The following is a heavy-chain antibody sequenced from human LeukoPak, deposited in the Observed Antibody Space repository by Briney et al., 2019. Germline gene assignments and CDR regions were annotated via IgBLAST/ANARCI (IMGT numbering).Heavy chain of an antibody. CDR1: GFTFSSYA. D-gene: IGHD1-14*01. CDR2: ISGSGGST. CDR3: ARDQSVAVWDY. V-gene: IGHV3-23*01. Sequence: PGGSLRLSCAASGFTFSSYAMSWVRQAPGKGLEWVSAISGSGGSTYYADSVKGRFTISRDNSKNTLYLQMNRLRVEDAAVYFCARDQSVAVWDYWGPGTLVTVSS. J-gene: IGHJ4*02.